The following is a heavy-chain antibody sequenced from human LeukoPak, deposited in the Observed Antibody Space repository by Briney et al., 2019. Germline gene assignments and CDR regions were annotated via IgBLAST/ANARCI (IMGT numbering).Heavy chain of an antibody. CDR2: IWYDGSNK. CDR1: GFTFSSYG. D-gene: IGHD3-22*01. V-gene: IGHV3-33*01. J-gene: IGHJ4*02. Sequence: PGGSLRLSCAASGFTFSSYGMHWVRQAPGKGLEWVAVIWYDGSNKYYADSVKGRFTISRDNSKNTLYLQMNSLRAEDTAVYYCARDFRYDSSGGLDYFDYWGQGTLVTVFS. CDR3: ARDFRYDSSGGLDYFDY.